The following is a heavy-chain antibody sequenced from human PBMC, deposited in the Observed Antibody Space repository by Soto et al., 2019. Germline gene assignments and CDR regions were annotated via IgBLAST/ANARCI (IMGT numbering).Heavy chain of an antibody. CDR3: ARAVELEPGLAGWFDP. Sequence: QVQLQESGPGLVKPSETLSLTCAVSGSSLSSGYFWDWIRQPPGKGLEWIGSIFHSGSSYYNPSLRSRVTMSVDTSKNQFSLQLRSVTAADTAMYYCARAVELEPGLAGWFDPWGQGTLVTVSS. J-gene: IGHJ5*02. CDR2: IFHSGSS. V-gene: IGHV4-38-2*01. D-gene: IGHD1-1*01. CDR1: GSSLSSGYF.